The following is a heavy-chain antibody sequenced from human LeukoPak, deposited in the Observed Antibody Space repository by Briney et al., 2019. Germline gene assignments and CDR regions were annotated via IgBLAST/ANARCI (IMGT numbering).Heavy chain of an antibody. CDR3: ARHQTVVTPPSAMDV. D-gene: IGHD4-23*01. CDR1: GFAFSSYN. Sequence: PGGSLRLSCATSGFAFSSYNMNWVRQAPGKGLEWVSFVSSGGRTIYYADFVKGRFTISRDNAKNSLYLQMSSLRADDTAVYFCARHQTVVTPPSAMDVWGQGTTVTVSS. CDR2: VSSGGRTI. J-gene: IGHJ6*02. V-gene: IGHV3-48*03.